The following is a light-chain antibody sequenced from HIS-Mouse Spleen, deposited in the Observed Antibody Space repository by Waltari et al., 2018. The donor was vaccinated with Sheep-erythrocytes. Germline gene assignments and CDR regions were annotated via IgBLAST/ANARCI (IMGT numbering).Light chain of an antibody. J-gene: IGLJ1*01. CDR1: SSDVGSYNL. CDR2: EGS. CDR3: CSYAGSSTYV. V-gene: IGLV2-23*01. Sequence: QSALTQPASVSGSPGQSITISCPATSSDVGSYNLVPWYQQHPGKAPKLMIYEGSKRPSGVSNRFSGSKSGNTASLTISGLQAEDEADYYCCSYAGSSTYVFGTGTKVTVL.